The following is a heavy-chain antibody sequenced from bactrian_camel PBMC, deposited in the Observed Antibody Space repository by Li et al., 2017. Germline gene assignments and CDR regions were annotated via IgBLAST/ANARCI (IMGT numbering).Heavy chain of an antibody. J-gene: IGHJ6*01. Sequence: HVQLVESGGGSVQTGGSLRLSCAASEATYCMGWFRQTPGKEREGVATIDHPGRTTYADSVKGRFTISQDNAKKTVYLQMNSLKPEDTAMYYCAARGGGGRVGCSGGYYGDTDFGRWGQGTQVTVS. CDR3: AARGGGGRVGCSGGYYGDTDFGR. CDR2: IDHPGRT. V-gene: IGHV3S53*01. D-gene: IGHD2*01. CDR1: EATYC.